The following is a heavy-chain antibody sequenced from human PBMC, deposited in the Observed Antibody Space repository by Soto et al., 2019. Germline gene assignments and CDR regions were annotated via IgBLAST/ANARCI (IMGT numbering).Heavy chain of an antibody. J-gene: IGHJ4*02. V-gene: IGHV1-18*01. CDR3: ARANSCSRGNCYDLDY. CDR2: ISAYNGNT. Sequence: QVQLVQSGAEMKKPGASVKVSCKASGYTFTDYGITWVRRAPGQGLEWMGWISAYNGNTNSAQKFQGRVTMTTDTSTTTAHMELRSLISDDTAVYYCARANSCSRGNCYDLDYWGQGTLVTVSS. D-gene: IGHD2-15*01. CDR1: GYTFTDYG.